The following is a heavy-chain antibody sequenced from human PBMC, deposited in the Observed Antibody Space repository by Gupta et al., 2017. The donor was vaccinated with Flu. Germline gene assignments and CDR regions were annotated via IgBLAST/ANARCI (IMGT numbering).Heavy chain of an antibody. Sequence: MNWARQAPGKGLEWVSSISSSSSYIYYADSVKGRFTISRDNAKNSLYLQMNSLRAEDTAVYYCARGTCSTTTCTLFDYWGQGTLVTVSS. CDR2: ISSSSSYI. J-gene: IGHJ4*02. V-gene: IGHV3-21*01. CDR3: ARGTCSTTTCTLFDY. D-gene: IGHD2-2*01.